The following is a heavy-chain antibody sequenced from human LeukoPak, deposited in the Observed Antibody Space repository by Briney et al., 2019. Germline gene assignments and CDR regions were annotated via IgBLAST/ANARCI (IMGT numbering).Heavy chain of an antibody. CDR2: ISYDGSNK. V-gene: IGHV3-30*18. J-gene: IGHJ3*02. CDR3: AKGYKKVGATPGAFDI. Sequence: PGRSLRLSCAASGFTFSSYGMHWVRQAPGKGLEWVAVISYDGSNKYYADSVKGRFTISRDNSKNTLYLQMNSLRAEDTAVYYRAKGYKKVGATPGAFDIWGQGTMVTVSS. CDR1: GFTFSSYG. D-gene: IGHD1-26*01.